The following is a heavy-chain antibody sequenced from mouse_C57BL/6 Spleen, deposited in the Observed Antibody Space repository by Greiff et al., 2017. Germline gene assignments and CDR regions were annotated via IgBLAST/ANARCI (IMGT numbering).Heavy chain of an antibody. D-gene: IGHD2-4*01. Sequence: EVMLVESGGGLVQPGGSMKLSCVASGFTFSNYWMNWVRQSPEKGLEWVAQIRLKSDNYATHYAESVKGRFTISRDDSKSSVYLQMNNLRAEDTGIYYCAIYYEYDVGFAYWGQGTLVTVSA. CDR2: IRLKSDNYAT. J-gene: IGHJ3*01. V-gene: IGHV6-3*01. CDR3: AIYYEYDVGFAY. CDR1: GFTFSNYW.